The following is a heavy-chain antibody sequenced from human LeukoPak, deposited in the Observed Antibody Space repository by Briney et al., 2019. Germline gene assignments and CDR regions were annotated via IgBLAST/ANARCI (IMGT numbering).Heavy chain of an antibody. V-gene: IGHV4-59*01. J-gene: IGHJ6*02. CDR1: GGSISSYY. Sequence: ASETLSLTCTVSGGSISSYYWSWIRQPPGKGLEWIGYIYYSGSTNYNPSLKSRVTISVDTSKNQFSLKLSSVTAADTAVYYCARLPPRYYYGMDVWGQGTTVTVSS. CDR3: ARLPPRYYYGMDV. CDR2: IYYSGST.